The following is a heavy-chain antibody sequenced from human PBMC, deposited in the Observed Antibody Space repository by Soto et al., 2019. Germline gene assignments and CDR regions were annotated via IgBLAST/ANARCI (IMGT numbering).Heavy chain of an antibody. V-gene: IGHV4-34*01. CDR2: INHSGST. D-gene: IGHD3-10*01. CDR3: ARDRDRKKGYGSGSYYTEYYYYYGMDV. Sequence: SETLSLTCAVYGGSFSGYYWTWIRQPPGTGLEWIGEINHSGSTNYNPSLKSRVTISVDTSKNQFSLKLTSVTAADTAVYYCARDRDRKKGYGSGSYYTEYYYYYGMDVWGQGTTVT. J-gene: IGHJ6*02. CDR1: GGSFSGYY.